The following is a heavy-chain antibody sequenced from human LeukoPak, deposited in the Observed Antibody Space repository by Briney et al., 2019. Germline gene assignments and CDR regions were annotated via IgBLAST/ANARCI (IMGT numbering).Heavy chain of an antibody. CDR2: IYTSGIT. CDR1: GGSISSYY. Sequence: SETLSLTCTVSGGSISSYYWSWIRQPAGKGLEWIGRIYTSGITNYNPSLKSRVTMSVDTSKNQFSLKLSSVTAADTAVYYCARSAPLRYPMYYMDVWGKGTTVTVSS. J-gene: IGHJ6*03. D-gene: IGHD3-9*01. CDR3: ARSAPLRYPMYYMDV. V-gene: IGHV4-4*07.